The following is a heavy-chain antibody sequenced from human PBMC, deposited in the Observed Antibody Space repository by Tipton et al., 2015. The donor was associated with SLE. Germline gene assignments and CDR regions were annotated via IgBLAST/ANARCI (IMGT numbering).Heavy chain of an antibody. CDR1: GYTFTGYY. CDR3: ARRAVAGNGPYYFDY. Sequence: QSGPEVKKPGASVKVSCKASGYTFTGYYMHWVRQAPGQGLEWMGRINPNSGGTNYAQKFQGRVTMTRDTSISTAYIELSRLRSDDTAVYYCARRAVAGNGPYYFDYWVQGTLVTVSS. V-gene: IGHV1-2*06. D-gene: IGHD6-19*01. J-gene: IGHJ4*02. CDR2: INPNSGGT.